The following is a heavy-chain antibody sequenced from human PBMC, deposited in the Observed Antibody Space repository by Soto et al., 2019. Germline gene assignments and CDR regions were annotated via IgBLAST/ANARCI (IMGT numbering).Heavy chain of an antibody. V-gene: IGHV3-33*08. D-gene: IGHD2-2*01. CDR1: GFTFSNYG. CDR2: IWYDGSDK. J-gene: IGHJ4*02. CDR3: ARDVCTSCSTPRGLDY. Sequence: VQLLESGGGLVQPGGSPRLSCAASGFTFSNYGMHWVRQAPGKGLEWVAVIWYDGSDKYYADSVKGRFTISRDNSKNTLYLHMSSLRAEDTAVYYCARDVCTSCSTPRGLDYWGQGTLVTVSS.